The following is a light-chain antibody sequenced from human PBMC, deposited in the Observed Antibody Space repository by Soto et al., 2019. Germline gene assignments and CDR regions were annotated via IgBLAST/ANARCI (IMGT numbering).Light chain of an antibody. J-gene: IGKJ1*01. CDR2: AAS. CDR3: QQYTSYPCT. CDR1: QSISSW. Sequence: DSQMTQSPSTLSGSVGDRVTITCRASQSISSWLAWYQQKPGKAPKLLIYAASSLQSGVPSRFSGSGSGTEFTLTISTLQPDDFAAYYCQQYTSYPCTFGQGTKVDI. V-gene: IGKV1-5*01.